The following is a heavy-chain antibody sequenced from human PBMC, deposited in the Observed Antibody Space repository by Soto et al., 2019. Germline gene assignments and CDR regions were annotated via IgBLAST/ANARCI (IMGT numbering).Heavy chain of an antibody. Sequence: GGSLRLSCAASGFTFSDYSMEWVRQAPGKGLEWVSSISSTGGNIFYADSVKGRFTISKDNSKNTLYLQMNSLRAEDTAVYYCAAYAGKYGSVNNSHSYGMYVWGQGTTVTVSS. CDR3: AAYAGKYGSVNNSHSYGMYV. D-gene: IGHD3-10*01. V-gene: IGHV3-21*04. CDR1: GFTFSDYS. CDR2: ISSTGGNI. J-gene: IGHJ6*02.